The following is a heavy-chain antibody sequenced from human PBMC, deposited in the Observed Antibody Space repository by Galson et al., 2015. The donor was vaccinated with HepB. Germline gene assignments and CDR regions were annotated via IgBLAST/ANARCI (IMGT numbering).Heavy chain of an antibody. CDR1: GDSISSSSYY. CDR3: ARREIVGATGRYFRH. D-gene: IGHD1-26*01. V-gene: IGHV4-39*01. CDR2: ISYSGST. Sequence: LSLTCTVSGDSISSSSYYWGWIRQPPGKGLEWIGSISYSGSTYYNPSLESRVTISVDTSKSQFSLRLSSMTAADTAVFYCARREIVGATGRYFRHWGQGTLVTVSS. J-gene: IGHJ1*01.